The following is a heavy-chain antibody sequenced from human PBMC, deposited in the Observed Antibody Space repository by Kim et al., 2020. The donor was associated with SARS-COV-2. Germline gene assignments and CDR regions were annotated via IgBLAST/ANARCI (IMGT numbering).Heavy chain of an antibody. J-gene: IGHJ6*02. Sequence: SVKVSCKASGFTFTSSAVQWVRQARGQRLEWIGWIVVGSGNTNYAQKFQERVTITRDMSTSTAYMELSSLRSEDTAVYYCAASRITMVRGVTRIVGYYYGMDVWGQGTTVTVSS. V-gene: IGHV1-58*01. CDR2: IVVGSGNT. CDR1: GFTFTSSA. CDR3: AASRITMVRGVTRIVGYYYGMDV. D-gene: IGHD3-10*01.